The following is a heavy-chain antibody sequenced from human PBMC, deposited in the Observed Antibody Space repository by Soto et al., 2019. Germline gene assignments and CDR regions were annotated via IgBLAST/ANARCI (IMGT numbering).Heavy chain of an antibody. Sequence: PGGSLRLSCAASGFTFSSCAMSWVRQAPGRGLEWVSRISGSGGSTDYADSVKGRFTISRDNSKNTLYLQMNSLRAEDTAVYYCAKVKGPFDYWGQGTMVTVSS. CDR1: GFTFSSCA. CDR3: AKVKGPFDY. CDR2: ISGSGGST. J-gene: IGHJ4*02. V-gene: IGHV3-23*01.